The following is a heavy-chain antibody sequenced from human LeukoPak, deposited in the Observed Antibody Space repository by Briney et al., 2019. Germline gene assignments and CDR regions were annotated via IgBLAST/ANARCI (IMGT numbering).Heavy chain of an antibody. Sequence: GGSLRLSCAVSGITLSNYGMSWVRQAPGKGLEWVAGISASGGRTNYADSVKGRFTISRDNPKNTLYLQMNSLRAEDTAVYFCAKRGVVIRVILVGFHKEAYYFDSWGQGALVTVSS. CDR3: AKRGVVIRVILVGFHKEAYYFDS. V-gene: IGHV3-23*01. CDR1: GITLSNYG. J-gene: IGHJ4*02. D-gene: IGHD3-22*01. CDR2: ISASGGRT.